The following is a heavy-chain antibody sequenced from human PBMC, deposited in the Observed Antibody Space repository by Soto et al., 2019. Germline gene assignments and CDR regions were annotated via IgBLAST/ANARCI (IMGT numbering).Heavy chain of an antibody. CDR2: ISAYNGNT. V-gene: IGHV1-18*01. J-gene: IGHJ6*03. D-gene: IGHD5-18*01. CDR1: GYTFTSYG. CDR3: ARKRGYSYGYLDRYYMDV. Sequence: AASVKVSCKASGYTFTSYGISWVRQAPGQGLEWMGWISAYNGNTNYAQKLQGRVTMTTDTSTSTAYMELRSLRSDDTAVYYCARKRGYSYGYLDRYYMDVWGKGTTVTVSS.